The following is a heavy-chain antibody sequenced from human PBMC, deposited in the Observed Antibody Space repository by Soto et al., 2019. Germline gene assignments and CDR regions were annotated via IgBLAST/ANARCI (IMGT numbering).Heavy chain of an antibody. CDR1: GYTFTSYG. CDR2: ISAYNGNT. CDR3: ARAIYYDFWSGYYGSFDY. J-gene: IGHJ4*02. V-gene: IGHV1-18*01. Sequence: ASVKVSCKASGYTFTSYGISWVRQAPGQGLEWMGWISAYNGNTNYAQKLQGRVTMTTDTSTSTAYMELRSLRSDDTAVYYCARAIYYDFWSGYYGSFDYWGQGNLVTVSS. D-gene: IGHD3-3*01.